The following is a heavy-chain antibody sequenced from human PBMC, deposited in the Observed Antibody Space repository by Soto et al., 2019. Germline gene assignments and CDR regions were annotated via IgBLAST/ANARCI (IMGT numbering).Heavy chain of an antibody. CDR2: IIPMFGIA. V-gene: IGHV1-69*02. D-gene: IGHD2-15*01. CDR3: TVVRNYYYGMDV. J-gene: IGHJ6*02. Sequence: GASVKVSCKGSGGTFNRYTITWVRQAPGQGLEWMGRIIPMFGIASYAQNFQGRFTISRDDSKSIAYLQMNSLKTEDTAVYYCTVVRNYYYGMDVWGQGTTVTSP. CDR1: GGTFNRYT.